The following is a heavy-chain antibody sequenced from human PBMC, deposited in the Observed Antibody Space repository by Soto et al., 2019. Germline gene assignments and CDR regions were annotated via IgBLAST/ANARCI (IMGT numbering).Heavy chain of an antibody. CDR2: TLYRSSKWYN. J-gene: IGHJ6*02. CDR3: ARDAAPTLNYPHGMDV. V-gene: IGHV6-1*01. D-gene: IGHD1-7*01. Sequence: QTLSLTCAISGDSVSTNIAAWSWIRQSPSRGLEWLGRTLYRSSKWYNEYAVSVKSRMTINPDTSKNQFSLQLNSVTPEDTAVYYCARDAAPTLNYPHGMDVWGQGTAVTV. CDR1: GDSVSTNIAA.